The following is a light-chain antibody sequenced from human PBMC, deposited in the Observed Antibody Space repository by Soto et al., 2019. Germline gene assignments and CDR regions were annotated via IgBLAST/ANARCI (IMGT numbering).Light chain of an antibody. CDR3: QQYDHYSHT. J-gene: IGKJ1*01. CDR1: QSVDIW. CDR2: DAS. V-gene: IGKV1-5*01. Sequence: DIQMTQSPSTLSASVGDRVTITCRASQSVDIWLAWYQQKPGEAPKLLIYDASSLESGVPSRFSGSGSGTEFTFTISSLQPDDFATYYCQQYDHYSHTFGQGTKVDI.